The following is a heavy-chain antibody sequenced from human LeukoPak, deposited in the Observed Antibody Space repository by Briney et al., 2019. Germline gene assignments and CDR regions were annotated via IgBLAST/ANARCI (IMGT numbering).Heavy chain of an antibody. Sequence: PSETLSLTCTVSGGSISSYYWSWIRQPPGKGLEWIGYIYYSGSTNYNPSLKSRVTISVDTSKNQFSLKLSSVTAADTAVYYCARVPAAVFRYFDLWGRGTLVTVSS. CDR2: IYYSGST. CDR3: ARVPAAVFRYFDL. CDR1: GGSISSYY. D-gene: IGHD2-2*01. V-gene: IGHV4-59*01. J-gene: IGHJ2*01.